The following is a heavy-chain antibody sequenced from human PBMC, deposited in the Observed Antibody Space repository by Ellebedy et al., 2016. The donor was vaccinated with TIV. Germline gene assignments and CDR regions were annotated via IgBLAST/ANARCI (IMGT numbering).Heavy chain of an antibody. D-gene: IGHD4/OR15-4a*01. CDR1: GYVFTAYY. CDR2: FNPDSGGT. CDR3: ARVLRATSGMDV. V-gene: IGHV1-2*02. Sequence: ASVKVSCKTSGYVFTAYYIHWVRQAPGQGLEWMGWFNPDSGGTNLPQKFQGRVTMTRDTSVNTDYMELTRLQSDDTAVYYCARVLRATSGMDVWGQGTTVIVS. J-gene: IGHJ6*02.